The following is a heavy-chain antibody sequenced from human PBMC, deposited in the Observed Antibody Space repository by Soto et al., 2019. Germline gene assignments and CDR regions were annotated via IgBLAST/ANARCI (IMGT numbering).Heavy chain of an antibody. CDR1: GYTLTSNA. CDR2: INSANGNT. CDR3: ARGSSDWLPYFDY. Sequence: TSVKLTCKDSGYTLTSNAMHWVRQAPGQRLEWMGWINSANGNTKYSQKFQGRATITRDTSASTAYMELSSLRSEDTAVYFCARGSSDWLPYFDYWGQGSLVTVS. J-gene: IGHJ4*02. D-gene: IGHD3-9*01. V-gene: IGHV1-3*01.